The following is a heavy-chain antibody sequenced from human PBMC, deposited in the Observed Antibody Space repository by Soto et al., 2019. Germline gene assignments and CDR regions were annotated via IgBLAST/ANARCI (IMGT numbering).Heavy chain of an antibody. V-gene: IGHV1-18*01. D-gene: IGHD1-1*01. CDR2: IGADNGDT. J-gene: IGHJ5*02. Sequence: QVQLVQSGAEVKKPGASVKVSCKASGYTFSTYGFSWVRQAPGQGLEWMGWIGADNGDTNYAQNFQGRVTMTTDTSTTPSCMEFRSLTSDATAVYFCARDWKGAEGFDPWGQGTLVTVSS. CDR3: ARDWKGAEGFDP. CDR1: GYTFSTYG.